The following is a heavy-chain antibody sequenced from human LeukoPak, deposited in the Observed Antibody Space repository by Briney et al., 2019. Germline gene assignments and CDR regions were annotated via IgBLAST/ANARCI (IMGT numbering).Heavy chain of an antibody. V-gene: IGHV3-23*01. CDR2: ISGSGGST. CDR1: GFTFSSYA. D-gene: IGHD6-19*01. J-gene: IGHJ4*02. Sequence: GGSLRLSCAASGFTFSSYAMSWVRQAPGKGLEWVSAISGSGGSTYYADSVKGRFTISRDDSKNTVYLEMNSLRAEDTAIYYCAKDMKPDGGWDFDYWGQGTLVIVSS. CDR3: AKDMKPDGGWDFDY.